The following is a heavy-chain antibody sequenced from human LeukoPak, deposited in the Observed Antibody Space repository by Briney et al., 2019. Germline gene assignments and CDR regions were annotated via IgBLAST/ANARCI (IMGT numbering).Heavy chain of an antibody. V-gene: IGHV3-30*02. D-gene: IGHD3-10*01. CDR3: VKDTVRPDFFDY. J-gene: IGHJ4*02. CDR1: GFTFSSYG. CDR2: IRYDGSNK. Sequence: GGSLRLSCAASGFTFSSYGMHWVRQAPGKGLEWVAFIRYDGSNKYYADSVKGRFTISRDNSKNTLYLQMNSLRAEDTAVYYCVKDTVRPDFFDYWGQGTLVTVSS.